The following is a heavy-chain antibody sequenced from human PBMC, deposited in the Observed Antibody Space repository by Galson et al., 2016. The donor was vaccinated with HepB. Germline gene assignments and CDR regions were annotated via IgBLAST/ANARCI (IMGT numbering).Heavy chain of an antibody. V-gene: IGHV1-69*06. CDR3: ESRSGPDDF. Sequence: SVKVSCKASGGTFNNFAIAWVREAPGQGLEWVGGVIPLFGTASYAEKFQDRGTITAEKSTSTTYMELRSLGSDDTALYYCESRSGPDDFWGQGTLVTVSS. J-gene: IGHJ4*02. D-gene: IGHD6-19*01. CDR2: VIPLFGTA. CDR1: GGTFNNFA.